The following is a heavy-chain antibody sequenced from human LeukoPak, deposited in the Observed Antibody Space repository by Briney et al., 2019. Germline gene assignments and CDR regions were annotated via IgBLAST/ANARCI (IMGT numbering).Heavy chain of an antibody. D-gene: IGHD3-3*01. V-gene: IGHV1-2*02. Sequence: ASVRVSCKPSGYTFTDYHLHWVRQAPGQGFEWMGWLNPNSGGTNYARTFQGRVTMTSDTSMRTTYMELSRLTPDDTAVYYCARVAEWPLDLPIFGFWGQGTRITVSS. CDR2: LNPNSGGT. CDR1: GYTFTDYH. J-gene: IGHJ4*02. CDR3: ARVAEWPLDLPIFGF.